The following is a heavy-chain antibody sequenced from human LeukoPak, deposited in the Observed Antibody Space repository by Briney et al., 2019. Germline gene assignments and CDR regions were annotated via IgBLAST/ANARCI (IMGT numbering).Heavy chain of an antibody. J-gene: IGHJ4*02. CDR3: ATGHSYGPHY. CDR1: GYTFTSYG. D-gene: IGHD5-18*01. V-gene: IGHV1-24*01. Sequence: ASVKVSCKASGYTFTSYGISWVRQAPGKGLEWMGGFDPEDGETIYAQKFQGRVTMTEDTSTDTAYMELSSLRSEDTAVYYCATGHSYGPHYWGQGTLVTVSS. CDR2: FDPEDGET.